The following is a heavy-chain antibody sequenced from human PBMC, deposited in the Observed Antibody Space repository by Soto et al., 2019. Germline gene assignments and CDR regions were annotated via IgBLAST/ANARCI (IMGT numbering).Heavy chain of an antibody. Sequence: SVKVSCKASGGTFSSYAISWVRQAPGQGLEWMGGIIPIFGTANYAQKFQGRVTITADESTSTAYMELSSLRSEDTAVYYCARDFANYYDSSGSGYYGMDVWGQRPTVTVSS. CDR2: IIPIFGTA. V-gene: IGHV1-69*13. CDR1: GGTFSSYA. CDR3: ARDFANYYDSSGSGYYGMDV. J-gene: IGHJ6*02. D-gene: IGHD3-22*01.